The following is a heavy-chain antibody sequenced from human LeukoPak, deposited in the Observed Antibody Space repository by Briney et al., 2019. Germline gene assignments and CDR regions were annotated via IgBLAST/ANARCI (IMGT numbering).Heavy chain of an antibody. J-gene: IGHJ6*03. Sequence: KPSETLSLTCTVSGGSISSSSYYWGWIRQPPGKGLEWIGYIYYSGSTNYNPSLKSRVTISVDTSKNQFSLKLSSVTAADTAVYYCASGRWYYYDSSGYYSSTNYYYYYYMDVWGKGTTVTVSS. CDR3: ASGRWYYYDSSGYYSSTNYYYYYYMDV. CDR2: IYYSGST. CDR1: GGSISSSSYY. V-gene: IGHV4-61*05. D-gene: IGHD3-22*01.